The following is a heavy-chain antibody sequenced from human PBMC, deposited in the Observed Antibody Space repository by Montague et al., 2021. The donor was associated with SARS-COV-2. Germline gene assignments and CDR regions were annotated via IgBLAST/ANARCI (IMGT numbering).Heavy chain of an antibody. J-gene: IGHJ4*01. CDR3: ARGKRDFPIVVLGASTRTYFDS. CDR1: GGSFRNYY. CDR2: VDQSGNT. Sequence: SETLSLTCAVYGGSFRNYYWSWIRQSPGKGLGWIGEVDQSGNTNYNPPLKSRVTISADISKNQFSVKLASATAADTGIYYCARGKRDFPIVVLGASTRTYFDSWGQGTPVTVSS. V-gene: IGHV4-34*01. D-gene: IGHD2-15*01.